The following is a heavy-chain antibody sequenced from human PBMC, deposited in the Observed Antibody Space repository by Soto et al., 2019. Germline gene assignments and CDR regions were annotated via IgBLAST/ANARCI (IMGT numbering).Heavy chain of an antibody. CDR1: GGSFSGYY. V-gene: IGHV4-34*01. CDR3: ARGRRSGSGSVYAFDI. CDR2: INHSGST. D-gene: IGHD3-10*01. Sequence: PSETLSLTCAVYGGSFSGYYWSWIRQPPGKGLEWIGEINHSGSTNYNPSLKSRVTISVDTSKNQFSLKLSSVTAADTAVYYCARGRRSGSGSVYAFDIWGQGTMVTVSS. J-gene: IGHJ3*02.